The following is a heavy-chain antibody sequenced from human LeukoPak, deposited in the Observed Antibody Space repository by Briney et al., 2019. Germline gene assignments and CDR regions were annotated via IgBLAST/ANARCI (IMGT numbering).Heavy chain of an antibody. CDR2: LSYDGSDR. D-gene: IGHD3-22*01. Sequence: GGSLRLSCAASGFTLSEYGIHWVRQAPGKGLEGVAVLSYDGSDRYYADSVNGRFTISRDISSDTVSLRMNSLRVEDTALYFCARDRINMMVLVHDSGLDLWGQGTLVTVSS. CDR1: GFTLSEYG. V-gene: IGHV3-30*01. J-gene: IGHJ5*02. CDR3: ARDRINMMVLVHDSGLDL.